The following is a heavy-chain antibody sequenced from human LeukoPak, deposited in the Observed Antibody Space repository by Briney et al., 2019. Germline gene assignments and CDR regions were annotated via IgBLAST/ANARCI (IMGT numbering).Heavy chain of an antibody. CDR1: GFTFSTYR. CDR3: ARARDIVVVLIDY. V-gene: IGHV3-30*09. D-gene: IGHD2-2*01. Sequence: PGRSLRLPCAASGFTFSTYRMHWVRQAPGKGLEWVAVISYDGSNKYYADSVKGRFAISRDNSKNTLYLQMNSLRAEDTAVYYCARARDIVVVLIDYWGQGTLVTVSS. CDR2: ISYDGSNK. J-gene: IGHJ4*02.